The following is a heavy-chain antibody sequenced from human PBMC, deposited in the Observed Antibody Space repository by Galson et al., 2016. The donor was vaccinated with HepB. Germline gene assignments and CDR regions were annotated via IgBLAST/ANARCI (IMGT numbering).Heavy chain of an antibody. J-gene: IGHJ2*01. V-gene: IGHV2-5*02. CDR2: FYWDDDA. D-gene: IGHD2-15*01. CDR1: GFSLSTRGMA. CDR3: AHRSVVSGWYFDL. Sequence: PALVKPTQTLTLTCTFSGFSLSTRGMAVGWIRQPPGKALQGLALFYWDDDARYRPSLKNRLTITKDTSKNQVVLTMTNMDPVDTPTYYCAHRSVVSGWYFDLWGRGTLVTVSS.